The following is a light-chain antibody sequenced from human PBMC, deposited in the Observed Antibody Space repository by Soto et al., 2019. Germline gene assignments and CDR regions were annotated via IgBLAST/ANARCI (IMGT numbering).Light chain of an antibody. J-gene: IGKJ5*01. CDR1: QSISSY. V-gene: IGKV1-39*01. Sequence: DIQMTQSPSSLSASVGDRVTITCRASQSISSYLNWYQQKPGKAPKLLIYAASSLQSGVPSRFSGSGSGTDFTLTISSLQPEDSATYYCQPSYSTLTFGQGTRLEIK. CDR3: QPSYSTLT. CDR2: AAS.